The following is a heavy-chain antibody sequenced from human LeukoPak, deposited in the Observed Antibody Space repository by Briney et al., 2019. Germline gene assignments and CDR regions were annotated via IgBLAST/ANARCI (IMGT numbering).Heavy chain of an antibody. D-gene: IGHD1-26*01. J-gene: IGHJ3*01. CDR2: IKQDGSEV. CDR3: ARDASSGTYFSYAFDV. V-gene: IGHV3-7*01. CDR1: GFTFSSYA. Sequence: SGGSLRLSCAASGFTFSSYAMSWVRQAPGKGLEWVANIKQDGSEVYYVDSVKGRFTISRDNAKNSLYLQMNTLRAEDTAIYYCARDASSGTYFSYAFDVWGLGTMVTVSS.